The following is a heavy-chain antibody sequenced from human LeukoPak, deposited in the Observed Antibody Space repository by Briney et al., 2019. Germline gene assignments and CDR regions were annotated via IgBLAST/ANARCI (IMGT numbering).Heavy chain of an antibody. CDR1: GGSISSYY. CDR3: ARNDYYGSGRSFDY. D-gene: IGHD3-10*01. V-gene: IGHV4-4*07. CDR2: IYTSGST. Sequence: PSETLSLTCTVSGGSISSYYWSWIRQPAGKGLEWIGRIYTSGSTNYNPSLKSRVTISVDKSKNQFSLKLSSVTAADTAVYYCARNDYYGSGRSFDYWGQGTLVTVSS. J-gene: IGHJ4*02.